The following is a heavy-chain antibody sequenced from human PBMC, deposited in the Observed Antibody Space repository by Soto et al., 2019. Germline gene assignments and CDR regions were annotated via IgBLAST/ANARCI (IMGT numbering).Heavy chain of an antibody. CDR2: INPSSSHI. Sequence: EVQLVESGGGLVMPGGSLRLSCAASGFTFSIYHMNWVRQAPGKGLEWVSSINPSSSHIYYADSVRGRFTISRDNSKNSLYLQMNSLRTEDAAVYYCARGYCGGSGCCLRRDALDVWGQGTMVTVSS. V-gene: IGHV3-21*01. J-gene: IGHJ3*01. D-gene: IGHD2-15*01. CDR3: ARGYCGGSGCCLRRDALDV. CDR1: GFTFSIYH.